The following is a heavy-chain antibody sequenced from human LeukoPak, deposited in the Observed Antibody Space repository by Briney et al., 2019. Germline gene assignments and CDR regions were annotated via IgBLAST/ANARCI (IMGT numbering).Heavy chain of an antibody. D-gene: IGHD3-10*01. V-gene: IGHV1-18*01. J-gene: IGHJ6*02. CDR1: GYTFTSYG. CDR2: ISAYNDDT. CDR3: ARNSGNSYFYYAMDV. Sequence: ASVKVSCKASGYTFTSYGISWVRQAPGQGLEWMGWISAYNDDTIYAQKFQGRVTMTTDTSTSTAYMELRSLGSDDTAVYYCARNSGNSYFYYAMDVWGQGTTVTVSS.